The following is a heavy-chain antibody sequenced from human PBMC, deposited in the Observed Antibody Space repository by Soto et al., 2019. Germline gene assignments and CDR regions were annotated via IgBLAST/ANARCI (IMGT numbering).Heavy chain of an antibody. J-gene: IGHJ6*02. CDR1: GYTFTDYY. D-gene: IGHD2-15*01. CDR3: ARTCSGGSCYSSYYYGMDV. CDR2: INPNSGGT. V-gene: IGHV1-2*02. Sequence: ASVKVSWKASGYTFTDYYIHWVRQAPGQGLEWTGRINPNSGGTNYPQKFQGRVTMTRDTSINTAYMELSSLRSDDTAVYYCARTCSGGSCYSSYYYGMDVWGQGTTVTVS.